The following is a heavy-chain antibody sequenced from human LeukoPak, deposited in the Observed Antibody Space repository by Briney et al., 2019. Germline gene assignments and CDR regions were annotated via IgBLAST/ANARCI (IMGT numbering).Heavy chain of an antibody. J-gene: IGHJ4*02. CDR1: GGSISSSSYY. CDR2: IYYSGST. Sequence: SETLSLTCTVSGGSISSSSYYWGWIRQPPGKGLEWIGSIYYSGSTYYNPSLKSRVTISVDTSKNQFSLKLSSVTAADTAVYYCAGHYGDYVPFDYWGRGTLVTVSS. V-gene: IGHV4-39*01. CDR3: AGHYGDYVPFDY. D-gene: IGHD4-17*01.